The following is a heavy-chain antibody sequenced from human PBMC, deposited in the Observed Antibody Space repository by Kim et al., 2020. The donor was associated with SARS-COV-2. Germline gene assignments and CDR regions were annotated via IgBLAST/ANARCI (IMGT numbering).Heavy chain of an antibody. CDR3: AKVTSRNSGWFEYCQH. D-gene: IGHD6-19*01. Sequence: GGSLRLSCAASGFTFNNYAMSWVRQAPGKGLEWVSGIRDSGGSTKYADSVKGRFSISRDNSKNTLYLQMDSLRAEDTAVYYCAKVTSRNSGWFEYCQHCGQRTLVTVPS. CDR1: GFTFNNYA. J-gene: IGHJ1*01. V-gene: IGHV3-23*01. CDR2: IRDSGGST.